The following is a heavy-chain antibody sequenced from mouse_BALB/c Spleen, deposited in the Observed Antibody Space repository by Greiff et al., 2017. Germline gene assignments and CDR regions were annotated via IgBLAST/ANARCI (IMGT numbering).Heavy chain of an antibody. CDR1: GFSLTGYG. Sequence: QVQLQQSGPGLVAPSQSLSITCTVSGFSLTGYGVNWVRQPPGKGLEWLGMIWGDGSTDYNSALKSRLSISKDNSKSQVFLKMNSLQTDDTARYYCARDCFGPYWYFDVWGAGTTVTVSS. CDR3: ARDCFGPYWYFDV. J-gene: IGHJ1*01. CDR2: IWGDGST. V-gene: IGHV2-6-7*01.